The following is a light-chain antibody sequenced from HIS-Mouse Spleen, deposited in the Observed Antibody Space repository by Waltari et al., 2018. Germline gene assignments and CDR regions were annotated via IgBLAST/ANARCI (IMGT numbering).Light chain of an antibody. CDR2: YDD. J-gene: IGLJ3*02. CDR3: AAWDDSLNGPV. CDR1: SSNIGHNA. Sequence: QSVLTQPPSVSEAPRQRVTISCSASSSNIGHNAVNWYQQLPGKAPNLLIYYDDLLPSGVSDRFSGSKSGTSASLAISGLQSEDEADYYCAAWDDSLNGPVFGGGTKLTVL. V-gene: IGLV1-36*01.